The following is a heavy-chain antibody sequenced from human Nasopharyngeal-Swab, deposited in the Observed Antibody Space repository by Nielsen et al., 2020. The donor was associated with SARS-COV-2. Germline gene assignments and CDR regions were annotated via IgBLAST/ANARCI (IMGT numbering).Heavy chain of an antibody. CDR3: AKVMIPKLLWFGELFYYFDY. J-gene: IGHJ4*02. CDR1: GFTFSSYS. V-gene: IGHV3-48*01. Sequence: GESLKIPCAASGFTFSSYSMNWVRQAPGKGLEWVSYISTNSSTIYYADSVKGRFTISRDNSKNTLYLQMNSLRAEDTAVYYCAKVMIPKLLWFGELFYYFDYWGQGTLVTVSS. CDR2: ISTNSSTI. D-gene: IGHD3-10*01.